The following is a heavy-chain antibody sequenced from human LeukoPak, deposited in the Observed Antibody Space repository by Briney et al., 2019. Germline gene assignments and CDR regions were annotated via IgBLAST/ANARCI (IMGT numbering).Heavy chain of an antibody. CDR2: IYHSGST. Sequence: PSGTLSLTCAVSGGSISSSNWWSWVRQPPGKGLEWIGEIYHSGSTNYNPSLKSRATISVDKSKNQFSLKLSSVTAADTAVYYCARAYGSGSSSLFDYWGQGTLVTVSS. J-gene: IGHJ4*02. CDR1: GGSISSSNW. D-gene: IGHD3-10*01. CDR3: ARAYGSGSSSLFDY. V-gene: IGHV4-4*02.